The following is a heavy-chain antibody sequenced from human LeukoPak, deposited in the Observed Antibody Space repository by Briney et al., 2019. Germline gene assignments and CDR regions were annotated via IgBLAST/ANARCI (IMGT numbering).Heavy chain of an antibody. CDR1: GFTFSSYS. CDR2: ISGSTTYT. CDR3: ARDREVVAFDI. D-gene: IGHD2-15*01. V-gene: IGHV3-21*04. J-gene: IGHJ3*02. Sequence: KPGGSLRLSCAPSGFTFSSYSMNWVRQPPGKGLEWVSYISGSTTYTNYADSVRGRFTISRDNSKNSLYLQMNSLRAEDTAVYYCARDREVVAFDIWGQGTMVTVSS.